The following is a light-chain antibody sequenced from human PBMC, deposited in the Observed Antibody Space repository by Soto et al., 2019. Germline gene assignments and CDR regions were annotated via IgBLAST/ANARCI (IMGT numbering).Light chain of an antibody. CDR2: AAS. CDR1: QGISSY. V-gene: IGKV1-8*01. Sequence: IRMTQSPSSLSASTGERVTITCRAGQGISSYLAWYQQKPGKAPKLLIYAASTLQSGVPSRFSGSGSGTDFTLTISCLQSEDFATYYCQQYYSYPLTFGPGTKVDIK. J-gene: IGKJ3*01. CDR3: QQYYSYPLT.